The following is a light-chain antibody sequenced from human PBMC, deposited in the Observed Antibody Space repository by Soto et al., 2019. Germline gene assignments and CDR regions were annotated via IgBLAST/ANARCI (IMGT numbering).Light chain of an antibody. Sequence: EIVLTQSPGTLSLSPGERATLSCRASQSVFISYLAWYQQKPGQAPRLLIYGAANRATGIPDRFSVSGSGTDFTLSSSRLEPEDFAVYYCQQYGSSRTFGQGTKVEIK. CDR1: QSVFISY. J-gene: IGKJ1*01. CDR3: QQYGSSRT. CDR2: GAA. V-gene: IGKV3-20*01.